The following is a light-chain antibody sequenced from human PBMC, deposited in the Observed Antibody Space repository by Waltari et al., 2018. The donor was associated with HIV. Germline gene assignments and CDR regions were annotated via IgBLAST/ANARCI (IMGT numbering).Light chain of an antibody. CDR3: QSYDSSLSGSV. Sequence: QSVLTQPPAVSGALGQRVSISCTGTTSNIGANYDVHWYQQYPGRAPKVLVYGSRQRPSGVPDRFSGSKSGSSASLAITGLQAEDEAEYYCQSYDSSLSGSVFGGGTKVTVL. CDR2: GSR. V-gene: IGLV1-40*01. J-gene: IGLJ2*01. CDR1: TSNIGANYD.